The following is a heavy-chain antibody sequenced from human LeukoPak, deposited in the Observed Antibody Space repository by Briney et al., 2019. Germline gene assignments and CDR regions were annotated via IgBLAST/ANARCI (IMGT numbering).Heavy chain of an antibody. CDR2: INRDGSEQ. V-gene: IGHV3-7*01. CDR3: AKVGAWELQRVFEN. Sequence: GGPLRLSCEVSGFTFSSYWMTWARHIPGKGLEWVANINRDGSEQHYVGSVKGRFTISRDNGRNSLYLQMDSLRVDDTAVYYCAKVGAWELQRVFENWGQGTLVTVSS. J-gene: IGHJ4*02. CDR1: GFTFSSYW. D-gene: IGHD1-26*01.